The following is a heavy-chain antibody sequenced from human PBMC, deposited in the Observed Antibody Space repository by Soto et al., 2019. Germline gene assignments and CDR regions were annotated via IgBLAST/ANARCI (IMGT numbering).Heavy chain of an antibody. CDR1: GFTFSSYA. V-gene: IGHV3-23*01. Sequence: LRLSCAASGFTFSSYAMSWVRQAPGKGLEWVSGISGSGGSTYYADSVKGRFTISRDNSKNTLYLQMNSLRAEDTAVYYCAKLNYDILAGYTDVWGQGTTVTVSS. D-gene: IGHD3-9*01. CDR2: ISGSGGST. J-gene: IGHJ6*02. CDR3: AKLNYDILAGYTDV.